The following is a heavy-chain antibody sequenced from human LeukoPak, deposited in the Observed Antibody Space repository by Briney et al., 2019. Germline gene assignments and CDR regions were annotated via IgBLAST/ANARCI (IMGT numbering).Heavy chain of an antibody. CDR1: GFTFSSYS. D-gene: IGHD3-10*01. CDR3: ARDLGSDGYYDY. J-gene: IGHJ4*02. CDR2: ISSSSSYI. V-gene: IGHV3-21*01. Sequence: TGGSLRLSCAASGFTFSSYSMNWVRQAQGKGLEWVSSISSSSSYIYYADSVKGRFTISRDNAKNSLCLQMNSLRAEDTAVYYCARDLGSDGYYDYWGQGTLVTVSS.